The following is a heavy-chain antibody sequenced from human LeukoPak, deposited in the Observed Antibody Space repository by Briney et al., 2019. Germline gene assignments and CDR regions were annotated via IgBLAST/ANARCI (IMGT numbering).Heavy chain of an antibody. D-gene: IGHD4-23*01. J-gene: IGHJ4*02. CDR1: GYTFTDYY. Sequence: ASVKVSCKASGYTFTDYYMHWVRQAPGQGLEWMGWINPDSGGTNYAQNFQGRVTMTRDTSISTAYMELSRLRSDDTAVYYCARSFIETPSLGALDYWGQGTLVTVSS. CDR3: ARSFIETPSLGALDY. CDR2: INPDSGGT. V-gene: IGHV1-2*02.